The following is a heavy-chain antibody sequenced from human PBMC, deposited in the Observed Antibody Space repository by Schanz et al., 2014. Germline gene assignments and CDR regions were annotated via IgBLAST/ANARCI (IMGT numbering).Heavy chain of an antibody. CDR2: MNPTTGNR. D-gene: IGHD4-17*01. CDR3: AIHYDDRPL. Sequence: QVQLVQSGAEVKKPGASVRVSCKASGYSFTTYDVNWVRQATGQGLEWMGWMNPTTGNRGYAQNFQGRVTRTRYTSLKTAYMEITALKFEDAGLYYCAIHYDDRPLWGQGTLIAVSS. J-gene: IGHJ4*02. V-gene: IGHV1-8*01. CDR1: GYSFTTYD.